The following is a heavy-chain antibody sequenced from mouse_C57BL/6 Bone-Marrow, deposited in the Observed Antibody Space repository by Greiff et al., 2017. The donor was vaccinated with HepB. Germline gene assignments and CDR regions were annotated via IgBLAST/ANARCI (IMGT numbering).Heavy chain of an antibody. J-gene: IGHJ3*01. Sequence: EVMLVESGGGLVKPGGSLKLSCAASGFTFSDYGMHWVRQAPEKGLEWVAYISSGSSTIYYADTVKGRFTISRDNAKNTLFLQMTSLRSEDTAMYYCATTAQATFAYWGQGTLVTVSA. CDR3: ATTAQATFAY. V-gene: IGHV5-17*01. CDR1: GFTFSDYG. D-gene: IGHD3-2*02. CDR2: ISSGSSTI.